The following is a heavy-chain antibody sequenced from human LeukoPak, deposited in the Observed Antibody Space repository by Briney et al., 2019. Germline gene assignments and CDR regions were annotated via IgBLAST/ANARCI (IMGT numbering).Heavy chain of an antibody. Sequence: ETLSLTCAVYGGSFSDYSWILIRQPPGQGLEWVSAISGSGVTTYYADSVKGRFTISRDNSKNTLYLQMNSLRAEDTAVYYCAKDLGTLRNRAFDIWGQGTMVTVSS. CDR1: GGSFSDYS. CDR3: AKDLGTLRNRAFDI. V-gene: IGHV3-23*01. J-gene: IGHJ3*02. CDR2: ISGSGVTT. D-gene: IGHD1-14*01.